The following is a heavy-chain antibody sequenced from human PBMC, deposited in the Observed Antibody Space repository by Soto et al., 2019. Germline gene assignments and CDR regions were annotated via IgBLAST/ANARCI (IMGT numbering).Heavy chain of an antibody. Sequence: QVQLQESGPGLVKPSETLSLTCTVSGGSIRSHYWSWIRQPPGKGLEWIGYNYYSGSTTYNPSLRSRVTISVDTAKNQFSLRLTSVTAADTAVYYCASHVLGITGTTGGDYWGRGTLVTVSS. CDR3: ASHVLGITGTTGGDY. CDR2: NYYSGST. D-gene: IGHD1-20*01. CDR1: GGSIRSHY. J-gene: IGHJ4*02. V-gene: IGHV4-59*08.